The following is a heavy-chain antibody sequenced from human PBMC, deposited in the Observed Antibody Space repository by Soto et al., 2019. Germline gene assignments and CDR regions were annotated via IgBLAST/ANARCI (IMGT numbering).Heavy chain of an antibody. CDR3: ARGPGEFDA. V-gene: IGHV4-34*01. J-gene: IGHJ5*02. CDR1: GASLSDNY. D-gene: IGHD2-21*01. Sequence: ASETLSLTCAVYGASLSDNYCNWLRQPPGKGLEWIGEINHSGNTNYNPSLRSRVTISIDTSKNQLSLNLRSVSAADTAVYYCARGPGEFDAWCQGTPVTVSS. CDR2: INHSGNT.